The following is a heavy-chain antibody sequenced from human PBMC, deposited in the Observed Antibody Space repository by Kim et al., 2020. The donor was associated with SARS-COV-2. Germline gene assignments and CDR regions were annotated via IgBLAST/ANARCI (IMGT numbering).Heavy chain of an antibody. CDR3: ARPEGGDIRSPGYNWFDP. V-gene: IGHV1-69*13. CDR2: IIPIFGTA. Sequence: SVKVSCKASGGTFSSCAISWVRQAPGQGLEWMGGIIPIFGTANYAQKFQGRVTITADESTSTAYMELSSLRSEDTAVYYCARPEGGDIRSPGYNWFDPWGQGTLGTVSS. CDR1: GGTFSSCA. J-gene: IGHJ5*02. D-gene: IGHD3-16*02.